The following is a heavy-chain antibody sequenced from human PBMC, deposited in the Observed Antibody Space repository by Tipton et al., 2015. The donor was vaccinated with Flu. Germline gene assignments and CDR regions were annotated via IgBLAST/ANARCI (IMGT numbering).Heavy chain of an antibody. J-gene: IGHJ1*01. Sequence: SLRLSCEASGFTFSSYAMHWVRQPTGKSLEWVSGIGPSGETHYPGSVKGRFTISRENARNSLYLQMNGLRAGDTAVYYCAKVIPELVAGLQYWGQGTLVTVSS. D-gene: IGHD6-19*01. CDR2: IGPSGET. CDR1: GFTFSSYA. CDR3: AKVIPELVAGLQY. V-gene: IGHV3-13*01.